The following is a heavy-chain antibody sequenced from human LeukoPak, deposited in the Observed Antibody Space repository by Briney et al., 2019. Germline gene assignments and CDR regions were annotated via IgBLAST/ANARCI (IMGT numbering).Heavy chain of an antibody. Sequence: GGSLRLSCAASGFTFGDYYMTWIRQAPGKGLEWVSYISSSGTGVYYADSMKGRFTISRDNAKNSLYLLVNSLRVEDTAVYCCARALNDALDIWGQGTMLTVSS. V-gene: IGHV3-11*04. CDR1: GFTFGDYY. CDR3: ARALNDALDI. CDR2: ISSSGTGV. J-gene: IGHJ3*02.